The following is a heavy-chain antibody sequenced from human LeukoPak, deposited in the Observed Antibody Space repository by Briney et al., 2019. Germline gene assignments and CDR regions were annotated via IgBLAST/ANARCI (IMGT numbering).Heavy chain of an antibody. CDR1: GYTFITYG. V-gene: IGHV1-18*01. D-gene: IGHD4-23*01. CDR3: ARAPKDYGGISGAQTFDY. J-gene: IGHJ4*02. Sequence: GASVKVSCKASGYTFITYGITWVRQAPGQGPEWMGWISAYNGNTKYAQKFQDRVTMTTDTSTSVAYMELRSLRSDDTALYYCARAPKDYGGISGAQTFDYWGQGTLVTVSS. CDR2: ISAYNGNT.